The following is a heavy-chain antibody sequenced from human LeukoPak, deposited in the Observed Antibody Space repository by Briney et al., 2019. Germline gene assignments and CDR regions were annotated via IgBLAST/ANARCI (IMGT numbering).Heavy chain of an antibody. V-gene: IGHV4-34*01. CDR3: ARHSPSYYYDSSGFFY. CDR1: GGSISSYY. J-gene: IGHJ4*02. Sequence: PSETLSLTCTVSGGSISSYYWSWIRQPPGKGLEWIGEINHSGSTNYNPSLKSRVTISVDTSKNQFSLKLSSVTAADTAVYYCARHSPSYYYDSSGFFYWGQGTLVTVSS. CDR2: INHSGST. D-gene: IGHD3-22*01.